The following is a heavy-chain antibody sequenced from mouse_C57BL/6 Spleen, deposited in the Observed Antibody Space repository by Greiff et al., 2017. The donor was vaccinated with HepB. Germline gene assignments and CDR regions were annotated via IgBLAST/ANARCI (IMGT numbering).Heavy chain of an antibody. J-gene: IGHJ2*01. CDR3: ARSSYYEGFDY. D-gene: IGHD2-10*01. CDR2: IRNKANGYTT. Sequence: DVKLVESGGGLVQPGGSLSLSCAASGFTFTDYYMSWVRQPPGKALEWLGFIRNKANGYTTEYSASVKGRFTISRDNSQSILYLQMNALRAEDSATYYCARSSYYEGFDYWGQGTTLTVSS. V-gene: IGHV7-3*01. CDR1: GFTFTDYY.